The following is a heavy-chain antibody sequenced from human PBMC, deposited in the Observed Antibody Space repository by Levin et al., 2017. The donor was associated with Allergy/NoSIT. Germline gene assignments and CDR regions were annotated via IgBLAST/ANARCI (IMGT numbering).Heavy chain of an antibody. CDR2: IYYSGST. Sequence: SQTLSLTCTVSGGSISSYYWNWLRQPPGKGLEWIGYIYYSGSTNYNPSLKSRVTISIDTSKNQFSLKLTSVTAADTAVYYCARVPLYSGSHQGYYYGMDVWGPGTTVTFSS. CDR3: ARVPLYSGSHQGYYYGMDV. CDR1: GGSISSYY. V-gene: IGHV4-59*01. D-gene: IGHD1-26*01. J-gene: IGHJ6*02.